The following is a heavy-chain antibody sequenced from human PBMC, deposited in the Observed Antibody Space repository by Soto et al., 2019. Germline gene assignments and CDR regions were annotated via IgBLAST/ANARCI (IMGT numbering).Heavy chain of an antibody. CDR2: ISSSSSYI. CDR1: GFTFSSYS. D-gene: IGHD5-18*01. CDR3: AKSAPGNNYGGNAFDI. J-gene: IGHJ3*02. V-gene: IGHV3-21*01. Sequence: PGGSLRLSCAASGFTFSSYSMNWVRQAPGKGLEWVSSISSSSSYIYYADSVKGRFTISRDNAKNSLYLQMYSLRAEDTAVYYCAKSAPGNNYGGNAFDIWGQGTMVTVSS.